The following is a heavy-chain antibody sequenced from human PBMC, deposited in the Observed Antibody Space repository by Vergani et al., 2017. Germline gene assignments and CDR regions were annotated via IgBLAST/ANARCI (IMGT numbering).Heavy chain of an antibody. CDR3: AKDKGDGRCGESYGMDV. Sequence: QVQLVESGGGVVQPGRSLRLSCAASGFTFSSYGMHWVRQAPGKGLEWVAVISYDGSNKYYADSVKGRFTISRDNSKNTLYLQMNSLRAEDTAVYYCAKDKGDGRCGESYGMDVWGQGTTVTVSS. V-gene: IGHV3-30*18. CDR1: GFTFSSYG. CDR2: ISYDGSNK. D-gene: IGHD3-10*01. J-gene: IGHJ6*02.